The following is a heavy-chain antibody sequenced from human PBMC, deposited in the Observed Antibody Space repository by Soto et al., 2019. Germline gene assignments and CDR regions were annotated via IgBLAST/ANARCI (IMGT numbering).Heavy chain of an antibody. CDR3: ARGVSAGVDY. CDR1: GYSFTSLD. Sequence: QVQLVQSGAEVREPGASVKVSCKASGYSFTSLDINWVRQTAGQGLEWMGWMEPSTGRTGYAQKFQGRVTMTRDTSINTAYMEMTTLTSDDTAFYYCARGVSAGVDYWGQGNLVTVSS. D-gene: IGHD1-26*01. J-gene: IGHJ4*02. CDR2: MEPSTGRT. V-gene: IGHV1-8*01.